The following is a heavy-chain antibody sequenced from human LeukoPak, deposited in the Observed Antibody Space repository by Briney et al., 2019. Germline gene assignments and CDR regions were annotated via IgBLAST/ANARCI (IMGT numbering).Heavy chain of an antibody. CDR2: ISASGGST. Sequence: GGSLRLSCAASGFTFSSSAMSWVRQVPGKGLEWVSGISASGGSTSYADSVKGRFTISRDNSKNTLYLQMNSLRAEDTAVYYCAKEFPPGIGGATAYWGQGTRVTVSS. J-gene: IGHJ4*02. CDR1: GFTFSSSA. V-gene: IGHV3-23*01. D-gene: IGHD1-26*01. CDR3: AKEFPPGIGGATAY.